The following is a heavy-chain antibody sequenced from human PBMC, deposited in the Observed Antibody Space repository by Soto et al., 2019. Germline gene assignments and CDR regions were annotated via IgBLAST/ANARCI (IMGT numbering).Heavy chain of an antibody. J-gene: IGHJ4*02. V-gene: IGHV1-18*01. Sequence: ASVKVSCKTSGYTFTIYGISWVRQAPGQGLEWMGWISAYNGNTNYAQKLQGRVTMTTDTSTSTAYMELRSLRSDDTAVYYCASGWFGEFVYYFDYWGQGTLVTVSP. D-gene: IGHD3-10*01. CDR2: ISAYNGNT. CDR1: GYTFTIYG. CDR3: ASGWFGEFVYYFDY.